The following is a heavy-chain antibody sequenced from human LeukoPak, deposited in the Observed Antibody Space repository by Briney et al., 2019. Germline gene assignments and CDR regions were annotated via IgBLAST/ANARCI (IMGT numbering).Heavy chain of an antibody. Sequence: PGGSLRLSCGASGFSFSTYGMHWVRQAPGKGLDWLGFIRHDGINKYYADSVKGRFTISRDNAKNSLYLQMNSLRAEDTAVYYCARVGQIWFGAQMSRWFDPWGQGTLVTVSS. D-gene: IGHD3-10*01. J-gene: IGHJ5*02. V-gene: IGHV3-30*02. CDR1: GFSFSTYG. CDR2: IRHDGINK. CDR3: ARVGQIWFGAQMSRWFDP.